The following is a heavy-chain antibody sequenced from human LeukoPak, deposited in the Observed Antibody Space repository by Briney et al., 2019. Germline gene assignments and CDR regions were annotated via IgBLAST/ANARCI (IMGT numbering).Heavy chain of an antibody. CDR1: GFTFSSYA. CDR2: TSGSGGST. V-gene: IGHV3-23*01. D-gene: IGHD3-10*01. Sequence: GGSLRLSCAASGFTFSSYAMSWVRQAPGKGLEWVSATSGSGGSTYYADSVKGRFTISRDNSKNTLYLQMNSLRAEDTAVYYCAKDTGYYGSGSPYYFDYWGQGTLVTVSS. CDR3: AKDTGYYGSGSPYYFDY. J-gene: IGHJ4*02.